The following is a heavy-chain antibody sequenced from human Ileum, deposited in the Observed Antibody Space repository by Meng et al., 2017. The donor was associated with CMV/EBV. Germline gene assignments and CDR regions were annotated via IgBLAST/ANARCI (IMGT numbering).Heavy chain of an antibody. Sequence: SGYTFSAHGIYWVRQAPGQGLEWMGGSNPNNGGTKYEQKFAGRVSMTRDTSISTAYMEVNRLTSDDTAVYYCARDITYCSGGTCYFDYWGQGTLVTVSS. V-gene: IGHV1-2*02. J-gene: IGHJ4*02. D-gene: IGHD2-15*01. CDR2: SNPNNGGT. CDR3: ARDITYCSGGTCYFDY. CDR1: GYTFSAHG.